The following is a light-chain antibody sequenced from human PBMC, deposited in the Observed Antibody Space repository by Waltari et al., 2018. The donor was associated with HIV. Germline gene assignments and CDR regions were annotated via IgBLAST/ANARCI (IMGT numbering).Light chain of an antibody. J-gene: IGKJ5*01. Sequence: DIQMTQSPSSLSASVGDRVTITCQASQDINKYLNWYKQKPGKAPDLLIYDAYNLKTGVPSRFSGSGSGTDFTLTISSLQPEDLATYFCQQYDNLPSITFGQGTRVEIK. V-gene: IGKV1-33*01. CDR1: QDINKY. CDR2: DAY. CDR3: QQYDNLPSIT.